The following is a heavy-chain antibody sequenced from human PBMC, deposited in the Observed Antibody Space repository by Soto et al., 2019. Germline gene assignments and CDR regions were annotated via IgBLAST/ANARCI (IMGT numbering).Heavy chain of an antibody. V-gene: IGHV3-23*01. Sequence: EEQVSESGGALVQPGGSLRLSCAASGFNFNTFAMSWIRQAPGKGLEWVSHISSSGGSRDYADSVRGRFTISRDNSKHVLFLQMNSLRADDTATYYCAKDPPSPWTANWVDPWGKGTLVTVSS. CDR3: AKDPPSPWTANWVDP. CDR1: GFNFNTFA. D-gene: IGHD1-1*01. CDR2: ISSSGGSR. J-gene: IGHJ5*02.